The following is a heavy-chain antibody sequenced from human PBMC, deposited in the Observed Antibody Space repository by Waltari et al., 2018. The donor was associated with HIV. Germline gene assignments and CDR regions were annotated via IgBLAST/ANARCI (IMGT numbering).Heavy chain of an antibody. J-gene: IGHJ4*02. V-gene: IGHV4-39*07. Sequence: QLQVQESGPGLVKPSATLSLTCTVSGGSISSRDYYWGWIRQPPGKGLEWIGIIFYSGNTYSNPSLKSRVTISVDTSKSQFSLNLSSVTAADTAVYYCVRQWLALYFDYWGQGTLVTVSS. CDR1: GGSISSRDYY. CDR2: IFYSGNT. D-gene: IGHD6-19*01. CDR3: VRQWLALYFDY.